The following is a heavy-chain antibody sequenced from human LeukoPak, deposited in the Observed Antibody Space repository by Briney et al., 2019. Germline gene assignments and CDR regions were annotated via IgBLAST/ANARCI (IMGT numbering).Heavy chain of an antibody. J-gene: IGHJ4*02. Sequence: GGSLRLSCAASGFPFSSHALSWVRQTPGKGLEWVSSISAAGDNIYFADSVKGRFTISRDNSKNTLYLQMTSLRADDTAVYFCAYLDSSGYYYGRLRYWGQGTPVAVSS. CDR3: AYLDSSGYYYGRLRY. D-gene: IGHD3-22*01. CDR1: GFPFSSHA. V-gene: IGHV3-23*01. CDR2: ISAAGDNI.